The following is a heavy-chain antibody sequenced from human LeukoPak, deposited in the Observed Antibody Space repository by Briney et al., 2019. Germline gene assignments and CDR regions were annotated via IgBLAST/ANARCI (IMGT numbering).Heavy chain of an antibody. CDR1: GGSFSGYY. CDR2: INHSGST. Sequence: SETVSLTCAVYGGSFSGYYWSWIHQPPGKGLEWIGEINHSGSTNYNPSLKSRVTISVDTSKNQFSLKLSSVTAADTAVYYCARGFLYDYVWGSYRPNDYWGQGTLVTVSS. V-gene: IGHV4-34*01. CDR3: ARGFLYDYVWGSYRPNDY. D-gene: IGHD3-16*02. J-gene: IGHJ4*02.